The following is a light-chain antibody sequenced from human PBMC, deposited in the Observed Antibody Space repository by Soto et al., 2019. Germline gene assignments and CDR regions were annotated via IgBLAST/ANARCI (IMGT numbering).Light chain of an antibody. V-gene: IGLV2-23*03. J-gene: IGLJ1*01. CDR3: CSYAGGRNV. Sequence: QSVLPQPSSVSGSPGQSITISCTGTSSDVGSYNLVSWYQHHPGKAPKLMLFEGSKRPSGVSNRFSGSKSGNTASLTISGLQAEDEADYYCCSYAGGRNVFGTGTKVTVL. CDR2: EGS. CDR1: SSDVGSYNL.